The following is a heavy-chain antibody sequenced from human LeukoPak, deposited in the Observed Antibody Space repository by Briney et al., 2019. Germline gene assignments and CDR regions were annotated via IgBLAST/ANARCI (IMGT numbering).Heavy chain of an antibody. J-gene: IGHJ4*02. CDR1: GLTFSNFF. CDR2: IKEDGSET. D-gene: IGHD1-26*01. CDR3: ARDTDSGSYG. V-gene: IGHV3-7*01. Sequence: QPGGSLRLSCVASGLTFSNFFMSWVRQGPGKGLEWVANIKEDGSETFYVDSVKGRFTISRDNAKNTLYLQMNSLRAEDTAVYYCARDTDSGSYGWGQGTLVTVSS.